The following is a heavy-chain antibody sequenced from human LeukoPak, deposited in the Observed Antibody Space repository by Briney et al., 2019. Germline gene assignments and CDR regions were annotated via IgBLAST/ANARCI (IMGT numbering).Heavy chain of an antibody. CDR2: TYYRSKLYN. CDR1: GDSFSSNSAA. Sequence: SQTLSLTCAISGDSFSSNSAAWNWIRQSPSRGLEWLGRTYYRSKLYNDYAVSVKSRITINPDTSKNQFSLQLNSVTPEDTAVYYCARDGYSSGPWVGYFDYWGQGTLVTVSS. D-gene: IGHD6-19*01. CDR3: ARDGYSSGPWVGYFDY. J-gene: IGHJ4*02. V-gene: IGHV6-1*01.